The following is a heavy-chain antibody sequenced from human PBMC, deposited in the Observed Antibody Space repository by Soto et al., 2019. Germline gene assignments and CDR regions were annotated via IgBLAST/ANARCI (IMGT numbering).Heavy chain of an antibody. CDR2: LDPSDSDT. D-gene: IGHD2-15*01. V-gene: IGHV5-51*01. J-gene: IGHJ6*02. Sequence: VQSLKISCNGSGYKFTSYSFAWVRHMAGKGLKRVGILDPSDSDTRYNPSFQGQVTISADKSISTAYLQWSSLKASDTAMYYCARHICSGGSCYYYYYYGMDVWGQGTTVTVSS. CDR3: ARHICSGGSCYYYYYYGMDV. CDR1: GYKFTSYS.